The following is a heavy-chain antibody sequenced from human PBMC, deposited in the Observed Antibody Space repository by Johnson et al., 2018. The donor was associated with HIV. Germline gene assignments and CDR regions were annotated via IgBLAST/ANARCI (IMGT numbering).Heavy chain of an antibody. CDR2: IKQDGSEK. V-gene: IGHV3-7*01. CDR3: ARVGDWVIWFGGLDAFDI. CDR1: GFTFSNYW. J-gene: IGHJ3*02. Sequence: VQLVESGGGVVKPGGSLRLSCAASGFTFSNYWMNWVRQAPGKGLEWVANIKQDGSEKYYVESVKGRFTISRDNAKNSLYLQMNSLRAEDTAVYYCARVGDWVIWFGGLDAFDIWGQGTMVTVSS. D-gene: IGHD3-10*01.